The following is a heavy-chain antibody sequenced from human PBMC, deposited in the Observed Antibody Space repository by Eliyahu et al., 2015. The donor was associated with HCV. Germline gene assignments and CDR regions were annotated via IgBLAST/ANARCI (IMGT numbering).Heavy chain of an antibody. Sequence: LLVAAPGLVKPSETLSLTCAVSGGSTSSYYWSWIRQPAGKGLEWIGRIYTSGSTNYNPSLKSRVTMSVDTSKSQFSLKLSSVTAADTAVYYCARGGTGGGYGSFDYWGQGIPVTVSS. J-gene: IGHJ4*02. CDR1: GGSTSSYY. CDR2: IYTSGST. V-gene: IGHV4-4*07. CDR3: ARGGTGGGYGSFDY. D-gene: IGHD5-12*01.